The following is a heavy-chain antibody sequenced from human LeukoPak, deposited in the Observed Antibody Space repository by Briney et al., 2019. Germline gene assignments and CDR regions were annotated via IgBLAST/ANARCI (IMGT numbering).Heavy chain of an antibody. Sequence: SETLSLTCTVSGGSISSSSYYWGWIRQPPGKGLEWITSIYYSGSTYYNPSLKSRVTISVETSKNQFSLKLSSVTAADTAVYYCARGQTLWFGDLFDYWGQGTLVTVSS. CDR2: IYYSGST. CDR1: GGSISSSSYY. V-gene: IGHV4-39*07. CDR3: ARGQTLWFGDLFDY. J-gene: IGHJ4*02. D-gene: IGHD3-10*01.